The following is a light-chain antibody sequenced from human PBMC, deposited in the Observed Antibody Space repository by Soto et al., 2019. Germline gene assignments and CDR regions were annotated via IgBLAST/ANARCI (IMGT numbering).Light chain of an antibody. V-gene: IGKV1-6*01. J-gene: IGKJ1*01. Sequence: IQMTQSPSSVSASVGDRVTITCRASQSISSYLNWYQQKPGKAPKLLIYAASSLQSGVPSRFSGSGSGTDFTLTISSLQPEDFATYYCLQDYNYPRTFGQGTKVDI. CDR1: QSISSY. CDR2: AAS. CDR3: LQDYNYPRT.